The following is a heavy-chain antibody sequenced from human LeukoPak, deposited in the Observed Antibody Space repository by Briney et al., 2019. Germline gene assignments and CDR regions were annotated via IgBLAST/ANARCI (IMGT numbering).Heavy chain of an antibody. V-gene: IGHV3-7*01. CDR1: GVTFSSYA. CDR3: ARVSTDYGDYDP. Sequence: PPGGSLRLSCAASGVTFSSYAMSWVRQAPGKGLEWVANIKQDGSEKYYVDSVKGRFTISRDNAKNSLYLQMNSLRAEDTAVYYCARVSTDYGDYDPWGQGTLVTVSS. J-gene: IGHJ5*02. CDR2: IKQDGSEK. D-gene: IGHD4-17*01.